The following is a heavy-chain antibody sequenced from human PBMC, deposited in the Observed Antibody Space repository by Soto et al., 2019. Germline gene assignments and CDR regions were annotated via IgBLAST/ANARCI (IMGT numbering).Heavy chain of an antibody. CDR1: GFTFSSYG. D-gene: IGHD2-15*01. V-gene: IGHV3-30*03. CDR3: ASAYCSGGSCYSYYYGMDV. Sequence: GGSLRLSCAASGFTFSSYGMHWVRQAPGKGLEWVAVISYDGSNKYYADSVKGRFTISRDNSKNTLYLQMNSLRAEDTAVYYCASAYCSGGSCYSYYYGMDVWGQGTTVTVSS. J-gene: IGHJ6*02. CDR2: ISYDGSNK.